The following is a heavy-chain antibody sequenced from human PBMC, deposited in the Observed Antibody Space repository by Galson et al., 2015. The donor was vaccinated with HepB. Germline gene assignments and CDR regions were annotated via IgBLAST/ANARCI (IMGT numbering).Heavy chain of an antibody. V-gene: IGHV1-18*01. CDR1: GYTFINYG. CDR2: ISANNGNR. CDR3: AREGRVGVSIHYYYGMAV. D-gene: IGHD3-3*01. J-gene: IGHJ6*02. Sequence: SVKVSCKASGYTFINYGISWVRQAPGQGLEWMGWISANNGNRNYAEMFQGRVTMTTDTSTTTAYMELRSLRSDDTAVYYCAREGRVGVSIHYYYGMAVWGQGTTVTVSS.